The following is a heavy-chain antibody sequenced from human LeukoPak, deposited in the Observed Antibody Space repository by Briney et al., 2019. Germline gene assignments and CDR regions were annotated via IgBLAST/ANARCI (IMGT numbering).Heavy chain of an antibody. CDR1: GFTFSSYG. CDR3: AKEGERAPDC. V-gene: IGHV3-30*18. CDR2: ISYDGSNK. J-gene: IGHJ4*02. Sequence: PGGSLRLSCAASGFTFSSYGMHWVRQAPGKGLEWVAVISYDGSNKYYADSVKGRFTISRDNSKNTLYLQMNSLRAEDTAVYYCAKEGERAPDCWGQGTLVTVSS. D-gene: IGHD2-21*01.